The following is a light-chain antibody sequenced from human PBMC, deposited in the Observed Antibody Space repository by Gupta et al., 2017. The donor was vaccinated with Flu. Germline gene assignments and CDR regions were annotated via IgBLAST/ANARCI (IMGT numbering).Light chain of an antibody. CDR2: GAT. V-gene: IGKV3-20*01. Sequence: VLTQSPGTLSSSPGERATLSCRASQTIHPTYLAWYQQKPGQSPRLLIYGATNRAAGVPDRCSGSGSGTDFTLTISRLEPEDFAMYYCQQYVNSPWTFGQGTKVEIK. CDR3: QQYVNSPWT. J-gene: IGKJ1*01. CDR1: QTIHPTY.